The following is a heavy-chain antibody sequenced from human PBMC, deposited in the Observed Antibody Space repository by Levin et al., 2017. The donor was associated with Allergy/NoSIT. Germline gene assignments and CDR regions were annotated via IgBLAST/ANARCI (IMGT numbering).Heavy chain of an antibody. J-gene: IGHJ4*02. Sequence: GASVKVSCAASGFTFSSYAITWVRQAPGKGLEWVSAISNGGSNTYYADSVKGRFTISRDNSKNTLYLQMNSLRAEDTAVYYCAKDGAGTYYGIDYWGRGTLVTVSS. V-gene: IGHV3-23*01. D-gene: IGHD1-26*01. CDR2: ISNGGSNT. CDR1: GFTFSSYA. CDR3: AKDGAGTYYGIDY.